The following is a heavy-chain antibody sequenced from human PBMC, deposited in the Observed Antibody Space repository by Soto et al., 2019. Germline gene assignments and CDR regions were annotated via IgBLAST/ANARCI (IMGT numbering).Heavy chain of an antibody. V-gene: IGHV1-46*03. CDR3: AREDGAFDF. CDR2: INPSRGRT. J-gene: IGHJ3*01. CDR1: GYTFTSYD. Sequence: QVQLVQSGAEVKKPGASVKISCKAFGYTFTSYDLHWVREAPGQGLEWMGIINPSRGRTTYAQKFQGRVSMTRDTSTSTVYMELSSLSSEDTAVYYCAREDGAFDFWGQGTTVTVSS.